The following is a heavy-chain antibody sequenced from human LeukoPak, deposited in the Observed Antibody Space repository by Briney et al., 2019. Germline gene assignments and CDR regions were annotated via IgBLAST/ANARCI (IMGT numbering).Heavy chain of an antibody. CDR1: GFTFSSYG. Sequence: SGRSLRLSCAASGFTFSSYGMHWVRQAPGKGLEWVAVISSDGSNKYYADSVKGRFTISRDNSKNTPYLQMNSLRAEDTAVYYCAKDLSSSSWNYFDYWGQGTLVTVSS. CDR3: AKDLSSSSWNYFDY. D-gene: IGHD6-13*01. V-gene: IGHV3-30*18. CDR2: ISSDGSNK. J-gene: IGHJ4*02.